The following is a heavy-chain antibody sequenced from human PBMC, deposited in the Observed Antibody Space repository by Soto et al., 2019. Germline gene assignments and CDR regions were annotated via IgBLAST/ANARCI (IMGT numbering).Heavy chain of an antibody. CDR2: IYYSGSA. Sequence: SETLSLTCTVSGGSISSGNYYWSWIRQPPGQGLEWIGYIYYSGSAYYNPSLKSRVTISVDTSNNQFSLKLSSVTAADTAVYYCARVERYSGSYYSDSPDIKTDYWGQGTLVTVSS. CDR3: ARVERYSGSYYSDSPDIKTDY. CDR1: GGSISSGNYY. V-gene: IGHV4-30-4*01. D-gene: IGHD1-26*01. J-gene: IGHJ4*02.